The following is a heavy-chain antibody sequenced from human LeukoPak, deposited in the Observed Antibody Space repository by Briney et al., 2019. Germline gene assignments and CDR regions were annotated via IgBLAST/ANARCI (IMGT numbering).Heavy chain of an antibody. V-gene: IGHV4-34*01. D-gene: IGHD3-22*01. J-gene: IGHJ4*02. CDR3: ARARGDYYDSSGYYSAFDY. CDR1: GGPFSGYY. Sequence: PSETLSPTCAVYGGPFSGYYWSWIRQPPGKGLEWIGEINHSGSANYNPSLKSRVTISVDMSKNQFSLKLNSVTAADTAVYYCARARGDYYDSSGYYSAFDYWGQGTLVTVSS. CDR2: INHSGSA.